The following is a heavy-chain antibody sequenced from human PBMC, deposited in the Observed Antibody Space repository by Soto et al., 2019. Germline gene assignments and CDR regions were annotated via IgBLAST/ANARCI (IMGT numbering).Heavy chain of an antibody. D-gene: IGHD2-8*02. CDR3: AKGGGVLSQSPVVDGFDY. J-gene: IGHJ4*02. V-gene: IGHV3-23*01. Sequence: GGSLRLSCAASGFTFSSYAMSWVRQAPGKGLEWVSAISGSGGSTYYADSVKGRFTISRDNSKNTLYLQMNSLRAEDTAVYYCAKGGGVLSQSPVVDGFDYWGQGTLVTVSS. CDR2: ISGSGGST. CDR1: GFTFSSYA.